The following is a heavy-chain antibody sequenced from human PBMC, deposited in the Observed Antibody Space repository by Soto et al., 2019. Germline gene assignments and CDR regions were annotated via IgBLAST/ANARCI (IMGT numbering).Heavy chain of an antibody. CDR3: ARENWNYGPYYYYYMDV. J-gene: IGHJ6*03. CDR2: IYYSGST. V-gene: IGHV4-59*01. D-gene: IGHD1-7*01. Sequence: SETLSLTCTVSGGSISSYYWSWIRQPPGKGLEWIGYIYYSGSTNYNPSLKSRVTISVDTSKNQFSLKLSSVTAADTAVYYCARENWNYGPYYYYYMDVWGKGTTVTV. CDR1: GGSISSYY.